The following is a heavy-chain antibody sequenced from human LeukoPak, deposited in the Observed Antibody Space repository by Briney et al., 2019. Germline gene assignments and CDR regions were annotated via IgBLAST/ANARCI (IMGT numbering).Heavy chain of an antibody. V-gene: IGHV4-31*03. J-gene: IGHJ6*02. CDR2: IYYSGST. CDR1: GGSISSGGYY. CDR3: ARAFHYYGSGSYHRRPYGMDV. D-gene: IGHD3-10*01. Sequence: SETLSLTCTVSGGSISSGGYYWSWIRQHPGKGLEWIGYIYYSGSTYYNPSLKSRVTISVDTSKNQFSLKLSSVTAADTAVYYCARAFHYYGSGSYHRRPYGMDVWGQGTTVTVSS.